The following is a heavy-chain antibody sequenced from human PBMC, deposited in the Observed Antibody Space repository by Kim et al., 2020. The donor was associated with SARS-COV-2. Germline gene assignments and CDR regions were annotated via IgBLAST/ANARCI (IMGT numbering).Heavy chain of an antibody. CDR3: ARDKQWEFDY. V-gene: IGHV3-30*04. Sequence: GSLRLSCAASGFTFSSYAMHWVRQAPGKGLEWVAVISYDGSNKYYADSVKGRFTISRDNSKNTLYLQMNSLRAEDTAVYYCARDKQWEFDYWGQGTLVTVSS. D-gene: IGHD6-19*01. J-gene: IGHJ4*02. CDR2: ISYDGSNK. CDR1: GFTFSSYA.